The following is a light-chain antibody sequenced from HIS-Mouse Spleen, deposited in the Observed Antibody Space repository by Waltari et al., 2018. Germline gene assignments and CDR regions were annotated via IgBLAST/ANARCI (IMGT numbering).Light chain of an antibody. V-gene: IGKV3-11*01. CDR3: QQRSNWPPFT. J-gene: IGKJ3*01. CDR1: PSVSSD. Sequence: EIVLTQSPATLSLSPGERATLSCRASPSVSSDLAWYQQNPGQAPRLLIYDASNRATGIPARFSGSGSGTDFTLTISSLEPEDFAVYYCQQRSNWPPFTFGPGTKVDIK. CDR2: DAS.